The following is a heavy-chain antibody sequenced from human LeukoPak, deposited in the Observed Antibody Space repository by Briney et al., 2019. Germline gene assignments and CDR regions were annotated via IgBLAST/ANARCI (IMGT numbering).Heavy chain of an antibody. D-gene: IGHD3-9*01. CDR3: ARARAAYFALFQH. Sequence: GGSLGLSCAASGFSISDYYMSWVRQAPGKGLEWISYISSGAGSTIKYADSVKGRFTISRDNAQNSLFLQMNSLRAEDTAVYFCARARAAYFALFQHWGQGSLVIVSS. CDR1: GFSISDYY. J-gene: IGHJ1*01. CDR2: ISSGAGSTI. V-gene: IGHV3-11*01.